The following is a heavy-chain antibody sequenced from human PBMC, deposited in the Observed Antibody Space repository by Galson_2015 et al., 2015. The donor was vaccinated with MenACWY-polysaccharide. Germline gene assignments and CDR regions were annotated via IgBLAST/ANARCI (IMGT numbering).Heavy chain of an antibody. V-gene: IGHV3-11*01. CDR2: ISKSGDSI. Sequence: SLRLSCAASGFSLGAWYMSWIRQAPGKGLEWLSYISKSGDSIYYADSVKGRFTISRDNARNSLYLQMNSLEAEDTAIYYYARGHYGLDVWGQGTTVTVSS. CDR3: ARGHYGLDV. J-gene: IGHJ6*02. CDR1: GFSLGAWY.